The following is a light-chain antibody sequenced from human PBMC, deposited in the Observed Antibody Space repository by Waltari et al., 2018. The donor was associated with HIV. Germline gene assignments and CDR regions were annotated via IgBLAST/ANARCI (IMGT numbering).Light chain of an antibody. CDR2: KDT. V-gene: IGLV3-25*03. Sequence: SFELTQPPSVSVSPGPTARITCSGDALARQYVDWYQQTPGQAPVVVIYKDTERPSGSPERVSGSSSGTTVTLTINGVQAEDEADYYCQSADTGGTRVFGSGTKVTVL. CDR1: ALARQY. CDR3: QSADTGGTRV. J-gene: IGLJ1*01.